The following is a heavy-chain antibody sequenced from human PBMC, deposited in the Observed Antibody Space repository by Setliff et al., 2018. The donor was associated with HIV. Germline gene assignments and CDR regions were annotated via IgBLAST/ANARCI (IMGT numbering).Heavy chain of an antibody. CDR3: TRVVGGNLYPSAFDI. CDR1: GFTFSSHW. D-gene: IGHD4-4*01. CDR2: ITADGGGT. Sequence: PGASLKISCAASGFTFSSHWMHWVRQAPGKGLVWVSRITADGGGTNYADSVKGRFTISRDNAKNTVYLQMNSLRAEDTAVYYCTRVVGGNLYPSAFDIWAQGTMVTVSS. V-gene: IGHV3-74*01. J-gene: IGHJ3*02.